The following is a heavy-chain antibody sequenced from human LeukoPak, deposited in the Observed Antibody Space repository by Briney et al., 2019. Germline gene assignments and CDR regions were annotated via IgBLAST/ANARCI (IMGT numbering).Heavy chain of an antibody. V-gene: IGHV3-30*02. CDR1: GFTFSSYG. D-gene: IGHD6-6*01. CDR3: ARDLKYSSSSGSRYFQH. J-gene: IGHJ1*01. Sequence: GGSLRLSCAASGFTFSSYGMHWVRQAPGKGLEWVAFIRYDGSNKYYADSVKGRFTISRDNSKNTLYLQMNSLRAEDTAVYYCARDLKYSSSSGSRYFQHWGQGTLVTVSS. CDR2: IRYDGSNK.